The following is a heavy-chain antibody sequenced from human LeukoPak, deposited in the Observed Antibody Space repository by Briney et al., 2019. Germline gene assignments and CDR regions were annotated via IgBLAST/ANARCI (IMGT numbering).Heavy chain of an antibody. V-gene: IGHV3-30*02. CDR3: ARDANNDY. D-gene: IGHD1/OR15-1a*01. J-gene: IGHJ4*02. CDR2: IRSDGSNK. CDR1: GFSFSSYG. Sequence: PGGSLRLSCAGSGFSFSSYGMHWVRQAPGKGLEWMAFIRSDGSNKYYADSVKGRFTISRDNSKNTLYLQMNSLRAEDTAVYYCARDANNDYWGQGTLVTVSS.